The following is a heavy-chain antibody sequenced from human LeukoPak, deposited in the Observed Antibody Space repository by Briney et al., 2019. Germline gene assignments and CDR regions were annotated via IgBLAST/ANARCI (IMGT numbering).Heavy chain of an antibody. Sequence: PGGSLRPSCEGTGFTFGDYFMTWIRQAPGKGLEWLAYISGSSQTIYYADSVRGRFTVSRDNTRQSLYLQMNSLRVEDTAVYYCSRRGWGSHSQDYWGQGTLVTVSA. CDR2: ISGSSQTI. J-gene: IGHJ4*02. V-gene: IGHV3-11*04. D-gene: IGHD3-10*01. CDR1: GFTFGDYF. CDR3: SRRGWGSHSQDY.